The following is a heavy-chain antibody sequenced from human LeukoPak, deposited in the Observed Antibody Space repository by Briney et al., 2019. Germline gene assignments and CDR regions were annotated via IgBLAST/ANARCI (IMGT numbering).Heavy chain of an antibody. J-gene: IGHJ4*02. CDR2: ISAYNGNT. CDR1: GYTFTTYG. Sequence: ASVTVSCKASGYTFTTYGISWVRQAPGQGLEWMGWISAYNGNTDYVQKLQGRVTMTTDTSTSTAYMELRSLRSDDTAVYCCARDNDIAAAGTSHYFDYWGQGTLVTISS. D-gene: IGHD6-13*01. V-gene: IGHV1-18*01. CDR3: ARDNDIAAAGTSHYFDY.